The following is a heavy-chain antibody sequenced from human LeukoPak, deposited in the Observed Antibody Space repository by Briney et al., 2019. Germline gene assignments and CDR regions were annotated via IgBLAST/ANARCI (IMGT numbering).Heavy chain of an antibody. J-gene: IGHJ4*02. CDR2: ISAYNGNT. Sequence: ASVKVSCKASGYTFTSYGISWVRQAPGQGLEWMGWISAYNGNTNSAQKLQGRVTMTTDASSSTAYMELRSLRYDDTAVYYCARKIMVLAGYRAFDYWGQGTLVPAPS. CDR3: ARKIMVLAGYRAFDY. V-gene: IGHV1-18*01. CDR1: GYTFTSYG. D-gene: IGHD3-9*01.